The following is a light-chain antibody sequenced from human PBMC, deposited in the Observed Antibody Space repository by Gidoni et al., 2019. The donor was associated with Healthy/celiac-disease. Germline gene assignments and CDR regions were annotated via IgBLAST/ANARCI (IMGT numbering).Light chain of an antibody. CDR1: QSISSY. CDR3: QQSYSTLFG. CDR2: AAS. J-gene: IGKJ3*01. Sequence: DIQMTQSPSSLSASVGYRVTITCRASQSISSYLNWYQQKPGKAPKLLIYAASSLKSGVPSRFSGSGAGTDFTLTISSLQHEDFATYYCQQSYSTLFGFGRGTKVDIK. V-gene: IGKV1-39*01.